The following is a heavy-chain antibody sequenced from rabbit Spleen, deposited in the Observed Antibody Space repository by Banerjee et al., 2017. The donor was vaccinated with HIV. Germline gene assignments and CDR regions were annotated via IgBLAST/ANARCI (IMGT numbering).Heavy chain of an antibody. CDR2: MDTGSSGFT. CDR1: GVSFSSNNY. J-gene: IGHJ6*01. V-gene: IGHV1S40*01. CDR3: ARDTGSSFSSYGMDL. Sequence: QSLEKSGGDLVKPGASLTLTCTASGVSFSSNNYMCWVRQAPGKGLEWIACMDTGSSGFTYSATWAKGRFTISKTSSTTVTLQMTSLTAADTATYFCARDTGSSFSSYGMDLWGQGTLVTVS. D-gene: IGHD8-1*01.